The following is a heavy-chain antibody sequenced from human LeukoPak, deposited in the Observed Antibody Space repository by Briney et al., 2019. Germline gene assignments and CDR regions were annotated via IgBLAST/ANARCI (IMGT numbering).Heavy chain of an antibody. CDR1: GVSISSSSYY. CDR2: IYYSGST. J-gene: IGHJ4*02. V-gene: IGHV4-39*01. Sequence: SETLSLTCTVSGVSISSSSYYWGWLRQPPGKGREWIGSIYYSGSTYYNPSLKSRVPISVDTSKNQFSLKLSSVTAADTAVYYCARQKSSRGYDYLAAVPYWGQGTLVTVSS. CDR3: ARQKSSRGYDYLAAVPY. D-gene: IGHD5-12*01.